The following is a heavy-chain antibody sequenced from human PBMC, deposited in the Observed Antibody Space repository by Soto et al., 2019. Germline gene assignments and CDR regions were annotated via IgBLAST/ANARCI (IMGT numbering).Heavy chain of an antibody. Sequence: GGSLRLSCAASGFTFSSYGMHWVRQAPGKGLEWVAVIWYDGSNKYYADSVKGRFTISRDNSKNTLYLQMNSLRAEDTAVYYCAKDKGPGIAVAGTGDYYYYYYGMDVWGQGTTVTVSS. V-gene: IGHV3-33*06. CDR3: AKDKGPGIAVAGTGDYYYYYYGMDV. J-gene: IGHJ6*02. D-gene: IGHD6-19*01. CDR2: IWYDGSNK. CDR1: GFTFSSYG.